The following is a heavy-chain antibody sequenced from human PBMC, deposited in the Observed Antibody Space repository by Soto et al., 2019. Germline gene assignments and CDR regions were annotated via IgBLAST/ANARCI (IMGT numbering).Heavy chain of an antibody. J-gene: IGHJ4*02. D-gene: IGHD1-26*01. Sequence: PSETLSLTCTVSGGSISSGGYYWSWIRQHPGKGLEWIGYIYYSGSTYYNPSLKSRVTISVDTSKNQFSLKLSSVTAADTAVYYCARVRWELRTLVGFDYWAREPWSPSPQ. CDR2: IYYSGST. CDR1: GGSISSGGYY. CDR3: ARVRWELRTLVGFDY. V-gene: IGHV4-31*03.